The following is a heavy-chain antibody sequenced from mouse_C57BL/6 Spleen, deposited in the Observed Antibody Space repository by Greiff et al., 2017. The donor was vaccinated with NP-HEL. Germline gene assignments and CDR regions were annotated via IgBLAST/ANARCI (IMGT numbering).Heavy chain of an antibody. CDR2: IHPNSGST. J-gene: IGHJ2*01. CDR3: ARGIPTVVGYFDY. CDR1: GYTFTSYW. V-gene: IGHV1-64*01. Sequence: VQLQQPGAELVKPGASVKLSCKASGYTFTSYWMHWVKQRPGQGLEWIGMIHPNSGSTNYNEKFKSKATLTVDKSSSTAYMQLSSLTSEDSAVYYCARGIPTVVGYFDYWGQGTTLTVSS. D-gene: IGHD1-1*01.